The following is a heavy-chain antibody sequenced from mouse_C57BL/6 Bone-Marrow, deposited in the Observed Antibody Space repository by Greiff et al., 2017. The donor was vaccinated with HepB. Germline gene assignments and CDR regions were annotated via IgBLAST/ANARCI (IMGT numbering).Heavy chain of an antibody. Sequence: EVQRVESGGGLVKPGGSLKLSCAASGFTFSSYAMSWVRQTPEKRLEWVATISDGGSYTYYPDNVKGRFTISRDNAKNNLYLQMSHLKSEDTAMYYCARTPPLGYFDYWGQGTTLTVSS. V-gene: IGHV5-4*01. CDR2: ISDGGSYT. CDR1: GFTFSSYA. CDR3: ARTPPLGYFDY. J-gene: IGHJ2*01.